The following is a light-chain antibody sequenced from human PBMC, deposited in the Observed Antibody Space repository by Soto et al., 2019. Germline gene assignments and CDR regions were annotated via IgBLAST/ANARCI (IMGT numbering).Light chain of an antibody. J-gene: IGKJ4*01. V-gene: IGKV3D-20*02. CDR2: DSS. CDR1: QSLSSNF. Sequence: EIFLTQSPATLSLSPGERATLSCRASQSLSSNFLAWYQQKPGQPPRLLIYDSSTRATGFQDRFSGSGSGTDFTLTIIRLEPGDFAIYYCQPYNNWPLTFGGGTKVDIK. CDR3: QPYNNWPLT.